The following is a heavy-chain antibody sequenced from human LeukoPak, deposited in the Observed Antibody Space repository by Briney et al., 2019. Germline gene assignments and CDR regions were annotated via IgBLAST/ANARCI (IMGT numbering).Heavy chain of an antibody. V-gene: IGHV4-59*02. CDR1: GGSVSGYY. J-gene: IGHJ6*02. CDR3: ARFGVGYDMGV. D-gene: IGHD3-16*01. CDR2: IYYSGKA. Sequence: SETLSLTCAVSGGSVSGYYWSWNRLSPGKGLEWIGQIYYSGKADYNPSLKSRITISVDTSKNQISLRVNSVTAADTAVYYCARFGVGYDMGVWGQGTTVIVFS.